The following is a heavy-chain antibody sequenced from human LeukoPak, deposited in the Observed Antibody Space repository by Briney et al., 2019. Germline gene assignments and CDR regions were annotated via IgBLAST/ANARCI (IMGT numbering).Heavy chain of an antibody. Sequence: SETLSLTCTVSGGSISSGSYYWSWIRQPAGKGLEWIGRIYTSGSTNYNPSLKSRVTISVDTSKNQFSLKLSSVTAADTAVYYCAREQIPLFDIWGQGTMVTVSS. J-gene: IGHJ3*02. CDR3: AREQIPLFDI. CDR2: IYTSGST. V-gene: IGHV4-61*02. CDR1: GGSISSGSYY.